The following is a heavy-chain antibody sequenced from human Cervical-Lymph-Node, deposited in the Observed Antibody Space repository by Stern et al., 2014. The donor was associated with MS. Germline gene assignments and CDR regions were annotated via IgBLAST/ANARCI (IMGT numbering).Heavy chain of an antibody. CDR2: ISGSGSYI. V-gene: IGHV3-21*01. Sequence: EDQLVESGGGLVRPGGSLRLSCAASGLSFSLYSMNWVRQAPGKGLEWVSSISGSGSYIYYADSVKGRFTISRDNAKNSLYLQMNSLGADDTAVYYCAIPGGSSGWSGFYFDHGAREPWSPSPQ. CDR3: AIPGGSSGWSGFYFD. CDR1: GLSFSLYS. D-gene: IGHD6-19*01. J-gene: IGHJ4*02.